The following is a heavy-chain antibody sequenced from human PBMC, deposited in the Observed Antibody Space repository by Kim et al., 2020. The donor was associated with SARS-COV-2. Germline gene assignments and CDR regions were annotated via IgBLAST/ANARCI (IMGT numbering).Heavy chain of an antibody. CDR3: AKGLRFLEWLSLYGMDV. Sequence: GGSLRLSCAASGFTFSSYGMHWVRQAPGKGLEWVAVISYDGSNKYYADSVKGRFTISRDNSKNTLYLQMNSLRAEDTAVYYCAKGLRFLEWLSLYGMDVWGQGTTVTVSS. J-gene: IGHJ6*02. CDR1: GFTFSSYG. CDR2: ISYDGSNK. D-gene: IGHD3-3*01. V-gene: IGHV3-30*18.